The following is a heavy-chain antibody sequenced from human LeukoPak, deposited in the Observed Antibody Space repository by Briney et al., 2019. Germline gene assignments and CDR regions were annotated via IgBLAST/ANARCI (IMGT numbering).Heavy chain of an antibody. Sequence: SETLSLTCTVSGGSISSGGYYWSWIRQPPGKGLEWIGYIYHSGSTYYNPSLKSRVTISVDTSKNQFSLKLSSLTAADTAVYYCARVATKKQQVVRNYYYYYMDVWGKGTTVTVSS. V-gene: IGHV4-30-2*01. D-gene: IGHD6-13*01. J-gene: IGHJ6*03. CDR3: ARVATKKQQVVRNYYYYYMDV. CDR2: IYHSGST. CDR1: GGSISSGGYY.